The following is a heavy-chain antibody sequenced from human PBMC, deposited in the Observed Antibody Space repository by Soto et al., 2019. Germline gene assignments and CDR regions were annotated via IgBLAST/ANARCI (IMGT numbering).Heavy chain of an antibody. CDR3: ARARATIAAAAIFDC. Sequence: QVQLQESGPGLVKPSGTLSLTCAVSGGSISTSNWWSWVRQPPGKGLEWIGEVYRTGSTNYNPSLESRLTISVDKSKNQFSLKQTSVTAADTAVYYCARARATIAAAAIFDCWGQGTLVTVSS. D-gene: IGHD6-13*01. J-gene: IGHJ4*02. CDR1: GGSISTSNW. CDR2: VYRTGST. V-gene: IGHV4-4*02.